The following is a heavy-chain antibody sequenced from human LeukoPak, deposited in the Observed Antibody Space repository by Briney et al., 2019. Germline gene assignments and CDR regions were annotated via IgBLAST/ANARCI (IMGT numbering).Heavy chain of an antibody. CDR3: AKGGIHRGYYYYYMDV. J-gene: IGHJ6*03. V-gene: IGHV3-20*04. D-gene: IGHD6-13*01. Sequence: GGSLRLSCAASGFTFDDYGINWVRQAPGKGLEWVSGIIWKGDNTGYADSVKGRITISRDNAKKSLYLQMNSLRTEDTALYYCAKGGIHRGYYYYYMDVWGKGTTVTISS. CDR1: GFTFDDYG. CDR2: IIWKGDNT.